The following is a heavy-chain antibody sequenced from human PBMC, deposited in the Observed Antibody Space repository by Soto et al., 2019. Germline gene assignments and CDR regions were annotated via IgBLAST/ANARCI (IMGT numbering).Heavy chain of an antibody. J-gene: IGHJ4*02. CDR3: AILVGYCSGGSCYGVDY. CDR1: GFTFSSYW. D-gene: IGHD2-15*01. Sequence: GGSLRLSCAASGFTFSSYWMHWVRQAPGKGLVWVSRINSDGSSTTYADSVKGRFTVSRDNAKNTLYLQMNSLRVEDTAVYYCAILVGYCSGGSCYGVDYWGQGALVTVSS. CDR2: INSDGSST. V-gene: IGHV3-74*01.